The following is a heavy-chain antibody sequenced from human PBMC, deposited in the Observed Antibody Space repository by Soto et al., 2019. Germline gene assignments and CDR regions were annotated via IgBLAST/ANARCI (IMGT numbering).Heavy chain of an antibody. D-gene: IGHD3-10*01. CDR2: INPNSGTK. CDR3: ARVPRGVYYGMDV. V-gene: IGHV1-2*04. CDR1: GYTFTDYY. Sequence: QVQLVQSGAEVKKPGASVKVSCKASGYTFTDYYMHWVRQAPGQRLEWMGWINPNSGTKNNAQKFQGWDTMTRDTSITTVYMEVSRLRSDDTAVYYCARVPRGVYYGMDVWGQGTTVTVSS. J-gene: IGHJ6*02.